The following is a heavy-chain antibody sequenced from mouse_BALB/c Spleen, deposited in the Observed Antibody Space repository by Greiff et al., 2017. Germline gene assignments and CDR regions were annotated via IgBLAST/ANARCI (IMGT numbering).Heavy chain of an antibody. CDR3: ARQDYYDYDRESLDY. Sequence: DVMLVESGGGLVKPGGSLKLSCAASGFAFSSYDMSWVRQTPEKRLEWVAYISSGGGSTYYPDTVKGRFTISRDNAKNTLYLQMSSLKSEDTAMYYCARQDYYDYDRESLDYWGQGTTLTVSS. D-gene: IGHD2-4*01. CDR2: ISSGGGST. V-gene: IGHV5-12-1*01. J-gene: IGHJ2*01. CDR1: GFAFSSYD.